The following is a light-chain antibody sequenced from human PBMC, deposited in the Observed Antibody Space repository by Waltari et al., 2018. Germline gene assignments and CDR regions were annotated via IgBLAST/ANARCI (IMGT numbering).Light chain of an antibody. V-gene: IGKV3-15*01. CDR2: DAS. J-gene: IGKJ4*01. CDR1: QSVSSS. Sequence: DIVSTQPPVTLSSPPGEGATLSCRASQSVSSSLDWYQQKPGQAPRLLIYDASTRATGIPDRFSGSGSGTDFTLTISSLEPEDFAVYYCQQYSNWPLTFGGGTKVEIK. CDR3: QQYSNWPLT.